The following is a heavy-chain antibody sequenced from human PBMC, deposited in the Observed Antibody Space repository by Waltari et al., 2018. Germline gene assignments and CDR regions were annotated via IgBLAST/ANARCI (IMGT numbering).Heavy chain of an antibody. CDR1: GGSFSGYY. V-gene: IGHV4-34*01. D-gene: IGHD5-12*01. CDR3: ARGGVWPRFRYFDY. J-gene: IGHJ4*02. CDR2: INHSGST. Sequence: QVQLQQWGAGLLKPSETLSLTCAVYGGSFSGYYWSWIRQPPGKGLEWIGEINHSGSTNYTPSLKSRVTISVDTSKNQFSLKLSSVTAADTAVYYCARGGVWPRFRYFDYWGQGTLVTGSS.